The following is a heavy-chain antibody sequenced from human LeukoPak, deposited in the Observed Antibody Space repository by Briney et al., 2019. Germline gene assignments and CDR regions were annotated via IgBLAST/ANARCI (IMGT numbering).Heavy chain of an antibody. CDR3: AKARTSIAVANSNDY. CDR2: ISGSGGST. J-gene: IGHJ4*02. CDR1: GFTFSSYA. V-gene: IGHV3-23*01. D-gene: IGHD6-19*01. Sequence: GGSLRLSCAASGFTFSSYAMSWVRQAPGKGLEWVSAISGSGGSTYYADSVKGRFTIPRDNSKNTLYLQMNSLRAEDTAVYYCAKARTSIAVANSNDYWGQGTLVTVSS.